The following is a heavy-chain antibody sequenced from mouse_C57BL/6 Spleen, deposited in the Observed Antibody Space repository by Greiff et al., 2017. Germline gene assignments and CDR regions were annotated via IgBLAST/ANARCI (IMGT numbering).Heavy chain of an antibody. Sequence: QVQLKQPGAELVKPGASVKLSCKASGYTFTSYWMHWVKQRPGRGLEWIGRIDPNSGGTKYNEKFKSKATLTVDKPSSTAYMQLSSLTSEDSAVYYCARGAFMGLLPDFDYWGQGTTLTVSS. D-gene: IGHD2-3*01. CDR2: IDPNSGGT. CDR1: GYTFTSYW. CDR3: ARGAFMGLLPDFDY. J-gene: IGHJ2*01. V-gene: IGHV1-72*01.